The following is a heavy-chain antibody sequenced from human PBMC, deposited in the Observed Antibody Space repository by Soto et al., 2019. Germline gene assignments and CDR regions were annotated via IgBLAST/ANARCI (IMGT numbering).Heavy chain of an antibody. D-gene: IGHD6-13*01. CDR1: GFTFSSYG. CDR2: ISYDGSNK. V-gene: IGHV3-30*18. CDR3: AKDPAYSSSWKYFDY. Sequence: QVQLVESGGGVVQPGRSLRLSCAASGFTFSSYGMHWVRQAPGKGLEWVAVISYDGSNKYYADSVKGRFTISRDNSKNTLYLQMNSLRAEDTAVYYCAKDPAYSSSWKYFDYWGPGTLVTVSS. J-gene: IGHJ4*02.